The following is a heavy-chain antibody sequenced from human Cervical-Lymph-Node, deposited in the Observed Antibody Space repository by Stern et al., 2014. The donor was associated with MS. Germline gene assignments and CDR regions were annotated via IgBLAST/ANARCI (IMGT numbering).Heavy chain of an antibody. CDR1: GYTFTDYW. J-gene: IGHJ4*02. CDR2: IHPRDSDI. Sequence: EVQLVQSGAEVRKPGESLKISCKASGYTFTDYWIGWVRQMPGKGLEWMGIIHPRDSDITYSPSFQGPGTLSADRAIHTAYLQWSSLRASDTAIYYCARRMPPDYWGQGTLVTVSS. V-gene: IGHV5-51*03. CDR3: ARRMPPDY. D-gene: IGHD2-2*01.